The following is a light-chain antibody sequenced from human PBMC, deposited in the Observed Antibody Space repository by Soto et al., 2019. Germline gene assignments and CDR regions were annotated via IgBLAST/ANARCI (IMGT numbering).Light chain of an antibody. J-gene: IGLJ1*01. CDR3: GSYTTSSNYV. CDR1: SSDVGAYNY. V-gene: IGLV2-14*01. Sequence: QSMLTXPASVSGSPGQSITISCTGTSSDVGAYNYVSWYQQHPGKAPKLMIYDVSHRPSGVSHRFSGSKSGNTASLTISGLQAEDEADYYCGSYTTSSNYVFGTGTKVTVL. CDR2: DVS.